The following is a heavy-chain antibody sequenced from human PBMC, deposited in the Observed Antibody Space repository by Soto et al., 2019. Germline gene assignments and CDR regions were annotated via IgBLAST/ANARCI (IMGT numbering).Heavy chain of an antibody. V-gene: IGHV4-34*01. Sequence: SETLSLTCAVYGGSFSGYYWSWIRQPPGKGLEWIGEINHSGSTNYNPSLKSRVTISVDTSKNQFSLKLSSVTAADTAVYYCARGHEYYDYYYYYMDVWGKGTTVTVSS. CDR1: GGSFSGYY. CDR3: ARGHEYYDYYYYYMDV. CDR2: INHSGST. J-gene: IGHJ6*03. D-gene: IGHD3-3*01.